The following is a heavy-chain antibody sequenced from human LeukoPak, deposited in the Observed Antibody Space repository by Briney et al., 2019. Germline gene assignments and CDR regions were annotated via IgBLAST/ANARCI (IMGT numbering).Heavy chain of an antibody. D-gene: IGHD3-22*01. CDR2: INSDGSST. CDR1: GFTFSSYW. Sequence: PGGSLRLSCAASGFTFSSYWMHWVRQAPGKGLVWVSRINSDGSSTSYADSVKGRFTISRDNAKNTLYLQMNSLRAEDTAVYYCASATHYYDSSGLWDYYYYGMDVWGQGTTVTVSS. CDR3: ASATHYYDSSGLWDYYYYGMDV. J-gene: IGHJ6*02. V-gene: IGHV3-74*01.